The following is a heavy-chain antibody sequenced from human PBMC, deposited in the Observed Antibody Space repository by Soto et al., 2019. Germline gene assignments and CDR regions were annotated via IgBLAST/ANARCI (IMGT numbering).Heavy chain of an antibody. CDR3: ARDRSVRGIAAAGDY. CDR1: GYTFTSYS. CDR2: ISAYNGNT. D-gene: IGHD6-13*01. Sequence: ASVKVSCKASGYTFTSYSISWVRQAPGQGLEWMGWISAYNGNTNYAQKLQGRVTMTTDTSTSTAYMELRSLRSDDTAVYYCARDRSVRGIAAAGDYWGQGTLVTVSS. V-gene: IGHV1-18*01. J-gene: IGHJ4*02.